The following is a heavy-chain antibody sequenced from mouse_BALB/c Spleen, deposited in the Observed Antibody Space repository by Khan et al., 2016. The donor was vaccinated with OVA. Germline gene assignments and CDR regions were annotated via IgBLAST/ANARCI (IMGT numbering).Heavy chain of an antibody. CDR1: GFTFSSFG. CDR3: ARGTWAY. V-gene: IGHV5-17*02. J-gene: IGHJ2*01. Sequence: EVQLVESGGGLVQPGGSRKLSCAASGFTFSSFGMHWVRQAPEKGLEWVAYINSGSTTIYYADPVKGRFTISRDNPKNTLFLQMTSLRSEDTAMYYGARGTWAYWGQGTTLTVSA. D-gene: IGHD3-3*01. CDR2: INSGSTTI.